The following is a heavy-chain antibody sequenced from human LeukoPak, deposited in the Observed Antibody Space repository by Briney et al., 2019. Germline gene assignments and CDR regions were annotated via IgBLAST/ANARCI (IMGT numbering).Heavy chain of an antibody. CDR2: ISSNNDNT. J-gene: IGHJ5*02. D-gene: IGHD3-22*01. V-gene: IGHV1-18*01. CDR1: GYTFTNFG. Sequence: ASVKVSCKASGYTFTNFGITWVRQAPGQGLEWMGWISSNNDNTKYAQKLQGRITMTTDTSTTTAYMELRSLRSDDTAVYYCARVSRYYHDSSGFQGFDPWGQGTLVTVSS. CDR3: ARVSRYYHDSSGFQGFDP.